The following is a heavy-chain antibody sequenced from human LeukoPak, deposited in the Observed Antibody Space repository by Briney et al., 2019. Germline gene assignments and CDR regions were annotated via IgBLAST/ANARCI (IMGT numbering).Heavy chain of an antibody. V-gene: IGHV4-34*01. CDR2: INHSGST. CDR3: ARGPRYSSGWYARAFDI. Sequence: SETLSLTCAVYGGSFSGYYWSWIRQPPGKGLEWLGEINHSGSTNYNPSLKSRVTISVDTSKNQFSLKLSSVTAADTAVYYCARGPRYSSGWYARAFDIWGQGTMVTVSS. CDR1: GGSFSGYY. J-gene: IGHJ3*02. D-gene: IGHD6-19*01.